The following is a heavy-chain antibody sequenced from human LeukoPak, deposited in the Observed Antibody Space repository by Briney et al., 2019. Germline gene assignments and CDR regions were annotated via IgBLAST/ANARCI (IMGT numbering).Heavy chain of an antibody. CDR3: AKTFKAVWGSSRYFGDY. J-gene: IGHJ4*02. Sequence: PGGSLRLSCAASGVTFSSYAMSWVRQAPGKGLEWVSAISGSGGSTYYADFVKGRFTISRDNSKNTLYLQMNTLRAEATAVYYCAKTFKAVWGSSRYFGDYWGQGTLVTVSS. V-gene: IGHV3-23*01. CDR2: ISGSGGST. CDR1: GVTFSSYA. D-gene: IGHD3-16*02.